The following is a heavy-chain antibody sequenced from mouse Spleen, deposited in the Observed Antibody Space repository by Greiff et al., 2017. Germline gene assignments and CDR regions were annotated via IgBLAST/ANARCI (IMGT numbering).Heavy chain of an antibody. J-gene: IGHJ3*01. V-gene: IGHV14-1*01. CDR2: IDPEDGDT. CDR3: TTGISVEGTWFAY. CDR1: GFNITDYY. D-gene: IGHD1-1*01. Sequence: VQLQQSGAELVRPGASVKLSCTASGFNITDYYMHWVKQRPEQGLEWIGRIDPEDGDTEYAPKFQGKATMTADTSSNTAYLQLSSLTSEDTAVYYCTTGISVEGTWFAYWGQGTLVTVSA.